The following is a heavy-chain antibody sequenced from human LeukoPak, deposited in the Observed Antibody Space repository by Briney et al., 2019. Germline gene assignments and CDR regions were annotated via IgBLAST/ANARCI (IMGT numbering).Heavy chain of an antibody. V-gene: IGHV1-2*02. J-gene: IGHJ5*02. D-gene: IGHD2-8*01. CDR2: INPNSGGT. Sequence: ASAKVSCKASGYTFTGYYMHWVRQAPGQGLERMGWINPNSGGTNYAQKFQGRVTMTRDTSISTAYMELSRLRSDDTAVYYCARGPNLLMVYAIQVAWFDPWGQGTLVTVSS. CDR3: ARGPNLLMVYAIQVAWFDP. CDR1: GYTFTGYY.